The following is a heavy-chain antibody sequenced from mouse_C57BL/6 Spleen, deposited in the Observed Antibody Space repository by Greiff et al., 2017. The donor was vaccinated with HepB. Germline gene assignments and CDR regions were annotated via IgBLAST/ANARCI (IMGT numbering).Heavy chain of an antibody. CDR2: IDPSDSET. J-gene: IGHJ2*01. D-gene: IGHD3-2*02. CDR1: GYTFTSYW. V-gene: IGHV1-52*01. CDR3: ARQTAQATWYYFDY. Sequence: QVQLQQSGAELVRPGSSVKLSCKASGYTFTSYWMHWVKQRPIQGLEWIGNIDPSDSETHYNQKFKDKATLTVDKSSSTAYMQLSSLTSEDSAVYYCARQTAQATWYYFDYWGQGTTLTVSS.